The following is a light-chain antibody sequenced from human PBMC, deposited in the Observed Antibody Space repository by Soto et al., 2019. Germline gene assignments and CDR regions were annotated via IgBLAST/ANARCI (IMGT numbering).Light chain of an antibody. J-gene: IGKJ5*01. CDR3: QQYNDASPIT. V-gene: IGKV3-15*01. CDR2: AAS. Sequence: EVVLTQSPATLSLSPGEGATLTCRASQSVAPKLAWYQQKPGQSPRILIYAASTRATGVPARFGGSGSETEFTLTINSLQSEDFALYYCQQYNDASPITFGQGTRLEIK. CDR1: QSVAPK.